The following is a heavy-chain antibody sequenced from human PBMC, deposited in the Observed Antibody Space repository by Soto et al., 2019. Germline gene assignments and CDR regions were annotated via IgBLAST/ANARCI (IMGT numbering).Heavy chain of an antibody. Sequence: QVQLVQSGAEVKKPGSSVKVSCKASGGTFSTYTITWVRQAPGQGLQWMGGIIPIFGTANYPQKVQGRVTITAAESTSTAYMELSSLRSEDTAIYYCARSLDSSGYWNDYFDPWGQGTLVTVSS. CDR1: GGTFSTYT. CDR3: ARSLDSSGYWNDYFDP. D-gene: IGHD3-22*01. CDR2: IIPIFGTA. V-gene: IGHV1-69*01. J-gene: IGHJ5*02.